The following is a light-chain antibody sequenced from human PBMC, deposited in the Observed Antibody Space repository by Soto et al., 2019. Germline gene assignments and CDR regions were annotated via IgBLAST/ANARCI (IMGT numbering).Light chain of an antibody. V-gene: IGLV2-14*01. CDR3: SSYTSSSTHV. CDR1: SSDVGGYNY. J-gene: IGLJ1*01. Sequence: QSALTQPASVSGSPGQSITISCTGTSSDVGGYNYVSWYQQHPGKAPKLMIYEVSNRPSGVSHRFSGSKSGNTASLTISGLQDEDDSDYYSSSYTSSSTHVFGTGTKLTVL. CDR2: EVS.